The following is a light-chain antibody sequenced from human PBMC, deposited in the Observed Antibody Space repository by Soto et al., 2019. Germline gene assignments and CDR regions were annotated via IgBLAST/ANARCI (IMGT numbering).Light chain of an antibody. J-gene: IGKJ5*01. V-gene: IGKV1-5*01. CDR3: QQFNNYTIS. CDR2: DAS. Sequence: DIQMTQSPSTLSGSVGDRVTITCRASQTISSWLAWYQQKPGKAPKLLIYDASSLESGVPSRFSGSGSGTDFTLTISSLQPEDFATYYCQQFNNYTISFGQGTRLEIK. CDR1: QTISSW.